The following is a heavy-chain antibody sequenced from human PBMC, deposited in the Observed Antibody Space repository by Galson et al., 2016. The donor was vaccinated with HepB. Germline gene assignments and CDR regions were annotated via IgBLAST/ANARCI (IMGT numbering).Heavy chain of an antibody. CDR3: AKIHLAYCGGDCYLFDY. Sequence: SLRLSCAASGFTFSSYAMSWVRQAPGKGLEWVSAISGGGGSTYYADSVKGRFTISRDNSKNTLYLQMNSLRAEDTAVYYCAKIHLAYCGGDCYLFDYWGQGTLVTVSS. D-gene: IGHD2-21*01. CDR2: ISGGGGST. V-gene: IGHV3-23*01. J-gene: IGHJ4*02. CDR1: GFTFSSYA.